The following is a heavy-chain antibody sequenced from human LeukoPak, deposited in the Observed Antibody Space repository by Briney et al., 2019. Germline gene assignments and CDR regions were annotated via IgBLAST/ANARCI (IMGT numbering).Heavy chain of an antibody. CDR3: AEDTAADYYYYYYMDV. CDR1: GFTFSSYA. Sequence: GGSLRLSCAASGFTFSSYAMSWVRQAPGKGLEWVSAISGSGGSTYYADSVKGRFTISRDNSKNTLYLQMNSLRAEDTAVYYCAEDTAADYYYYYYMDVWGKGTTVTVSS. V-gene: IGHV3-23*01. J-gene: IGHJ6*03. CDR2: ISGSGGST. D-gene: IGHD6-13*01.